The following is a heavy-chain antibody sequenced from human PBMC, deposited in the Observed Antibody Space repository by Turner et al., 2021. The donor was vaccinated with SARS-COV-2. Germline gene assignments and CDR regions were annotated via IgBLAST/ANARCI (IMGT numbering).Heavy chain of an antibody. CDR3: ARECDDSSGCAEYFKH. J-gene: IGHJ1*01. Sequence: QVQLVESGGGVVESGRSLRFSCAASGLTFSSYAMHWVRQAPGKGLEWVAVISYDGRNKDYADSVKGRFTISRDNSKNTLYLQMNSLRAEDTAVYYCARECDDSSGCAEYFKHWGQGTLVTVSS. CDR2: ISYDGRNK. D-gene: IGHD3-22*01. CDR1: GLTFSSYA. V-gene: IGHV3-30*04.